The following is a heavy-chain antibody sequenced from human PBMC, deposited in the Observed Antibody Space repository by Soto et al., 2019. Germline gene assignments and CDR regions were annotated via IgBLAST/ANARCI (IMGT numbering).Heavy chain of an antibody. CDR1: GFTFSSYA. CDR2: ISGSGATT. CDR3: ANPPYSSSTFYYYGMDV. Sequence: EEQLLESGGGLVQPGGSLRLSCAASGFTFSSYAISWVRQAPGKGLEWVSAISGSGATTYHADSVKGRFTSSRENSKNTLYLQMNSLRAEDTAVYYCANPPYSSSTFYYYGMDVWGRGTTVTVSS. J-gene: IGHJ6*02. D-gene: IGHD6-6*01. V-gene: IGHV3-23*01.